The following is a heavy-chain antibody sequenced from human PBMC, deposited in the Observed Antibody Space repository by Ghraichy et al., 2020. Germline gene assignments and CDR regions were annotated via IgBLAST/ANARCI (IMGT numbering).Heavy chain of an antibody. CDR2: IKEDGSEK. D-gene: IGHD3-10*01. Sequence: GESLNISCAASGFTFSSHWMGWVRQAPGKGLEWVANIKEDGSEKYYVDSVKGRFTISRDNAKNSLYLQMNSLRAEDTAVYYCARTYGLGSYYRHFDYWGQGTLVTVSS. CDR3: ARTYGLGSYYRHFDY. J-gene: IGHJ4*02. V-gene: IGHV3-7*01. CDR1: GFTFSSHW.